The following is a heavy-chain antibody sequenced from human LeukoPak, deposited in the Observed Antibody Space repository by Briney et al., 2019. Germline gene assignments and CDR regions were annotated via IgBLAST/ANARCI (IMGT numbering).Heavy chain of an antibody. D-gene: IGHD3-16*01. CDR1: GFSFGSYA. CDR2: ITGSGGST. Sequence: GGSLRLSCVASGFSFGSYAMSWVRQAPGKGLQWVSAITGSGGSTYYADSVQGRFTFSTDTSKNTLYLQMTSLRAEDTAVYYCAKKVGGVYAFDIWGQGTMVTVSS. CDR3: AKKVGGVYAFDI. V-gene: IGHV3-23*01. J-gene: IGHJ3*02.